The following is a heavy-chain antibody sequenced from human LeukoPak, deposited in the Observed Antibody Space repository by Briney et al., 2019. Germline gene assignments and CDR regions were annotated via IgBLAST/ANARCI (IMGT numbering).Heavy chain of an antibody. D-gene: IGHD4-17*01. CDR2: IYYSGST. V-gene: IGHV4-39*01. Sequence: SETLSLTCTVSGGSISSSRYYWGWIRQPPGKGLEWIGSIYYSGSTYYNPSLKSRVTISVDTSKNQSSLKLSSVTAADTAVYYCARHNPQTTVSSLDYWGQGTLVTVSS. CDR3: ARHNPQTTVSSLDY. CDR1: GGSISSSRYY. J-gene: IGHJ4*02.